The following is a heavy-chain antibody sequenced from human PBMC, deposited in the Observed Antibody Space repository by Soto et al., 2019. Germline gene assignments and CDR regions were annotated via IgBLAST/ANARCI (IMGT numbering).Heavy chain of an antibody. CDR1: GYSFTSYA. CDR2: IIPIFGTA. D-gene: IGHD5-12*01. CDR3: ARRMVPDSGYARDYYYYYGMDV. J-gene: IGHJ6*02. Sequence: VASVKVSCKASGYSFTSYAMHWVRQAPGQGLEWMGGIIPIFGTANYAQKFQGRVTITADESTSTAYMELSSLRSEDTAVYYCARRMVPDSGYARDYYYYYGMDVWGQGTTVTVSS. V-gene: IGHV1-69*13.